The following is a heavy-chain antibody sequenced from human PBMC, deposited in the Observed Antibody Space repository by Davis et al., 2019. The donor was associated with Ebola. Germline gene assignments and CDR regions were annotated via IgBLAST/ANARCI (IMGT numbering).Heavy chain of an antibody. Sequence: PGGSLRLSCAASGFTFDDYAMHWVRQAPGKGLEWVSGISWNSGSIGYADSVKGRFTISRDNAKNSLYLQMNSLRAEDTAVYYCARGLGAFDIWGQGTMVTVSS. V-gene: IGHV3-9*01. CDR1: GFTFDDYA. J-gene: IGHJ3*02. CDR2: ISWNSGSI. D-gene: IGHD3-16*01. CDR3: ARGLGAFDI.